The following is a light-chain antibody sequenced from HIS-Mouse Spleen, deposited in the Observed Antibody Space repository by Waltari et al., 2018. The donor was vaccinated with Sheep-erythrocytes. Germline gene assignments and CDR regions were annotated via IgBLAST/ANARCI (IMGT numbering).Light chain of an antibody. V-gene: IGLV3-25*03. Sequence: SYELTQPPSASVSPGQTARIIGSGHALPQQYAYWYQQKPGQAPVLGIDRDSERLSEIPERFAGCSSGTTDTLTISGVQAADEADYYCQSADSSGTYVVFGGGTKLTVL. CDR2: RDS. CDR3: QSADSSGTYVV. J-gene: IGLJ2*01. CDR1: ALPQQY.